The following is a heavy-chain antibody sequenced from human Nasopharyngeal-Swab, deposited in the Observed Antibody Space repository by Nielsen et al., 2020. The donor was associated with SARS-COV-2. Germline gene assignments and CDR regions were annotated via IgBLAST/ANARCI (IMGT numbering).Heavy chain of an antibody. D-gene: IGHD3-3*01. Sequence: GESLKLSCAASGFTFSSYSMNWVRQAPGKGLEWVSSISSSSSYIYYADSVKGRFTIYRANAKNSLYLQMNSLRAEDTAVYYCARDGLDYDFWSAYFMDVWGQGTTVTVSS. CDR2: ISSSSSYI. CDR3: ARDGLDYDFWSAYFMDV. V-gene: IGHV3-21*01. CDR1: GFTFSSYS. J-gene: IGHJ6*02.